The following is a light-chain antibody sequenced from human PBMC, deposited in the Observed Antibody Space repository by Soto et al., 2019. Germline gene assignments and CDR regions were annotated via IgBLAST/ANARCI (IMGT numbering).Light chain of an antibody. CDR2: EVS. V-gene: IGLV2-14*01. Sequence: QLVLTQPASVSGSPGQSITISCTGTSSDVGGYNHVSWYQQHPGKAPKLMIYEVSNRPSGVSNRFSGSKSGNTASLTISGLQAEDEADYYCSSYTSSSTPVVFGGGTKLTVL. J-gene: IGLJ2*01. CDR1: SSDVGGYNH. CDR3: SSYTSSSTPVV.